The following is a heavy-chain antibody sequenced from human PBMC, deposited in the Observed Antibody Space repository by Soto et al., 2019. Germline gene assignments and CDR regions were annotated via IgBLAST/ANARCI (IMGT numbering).Heavy chain of an antibody. D-gene: IGHD2-21*02. CDR3: ARALRTVVTPIRY. Sequence: ASVKVSGKASGYTFTSYDINWVRQATGQGLEWMGWMNPNSGNTGYAQKFQGRVTMTRNTSISTAYMELSSLRSEDTAVYYCARALRTVVTPIRYWGQGTLVTVSS. CDR1: GYTFTSYD. CDR2: MNPNSGNT. J-gene: IGHJ4*02. V-gene: IGHV1-8*01.